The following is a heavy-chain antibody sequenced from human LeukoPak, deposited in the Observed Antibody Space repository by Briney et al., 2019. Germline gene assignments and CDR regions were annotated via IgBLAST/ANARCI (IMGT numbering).Heavy chain of an antibody. CDR3: AKDLTKYFDY. J-gene: IGHJ4*02. D-gene: IGHD1-1*01. CDR2: IRYDGSNK. CDR1: GFTFSAYG. V-gene: IGHV3-30*02. Sequence: GGSLRLSCAASGFTFSAYGMHWVRQAPGKGLEWVALIRYDGSNKFYADSVKGRFTISRDNSKNTLYLQMNSLRAEDTAVYYCAKDLTKYFDYWGQGTLVTVSS.